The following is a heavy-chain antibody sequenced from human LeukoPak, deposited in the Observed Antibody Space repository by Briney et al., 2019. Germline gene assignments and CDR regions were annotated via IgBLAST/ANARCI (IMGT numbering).Heavy chain of an antibody. CDR3: TPDLYSKYKGYFDY. D-gene: IGHD4-11*01. J-gene: IGHJ4*02. CDR2: IKSKTDGGTT. Sequence: GSLRLSCAASGFTFSNAWMSWVRQAPGKGLEWVGRIKSKTDGGTTDYAAPVKGRFTISRDDSKNTLYLQMNSLKTEDTAVYYCTPDLYSKYKGYFDYWGQGTLVTVSS. CDR1: GFTFSNAW. V-gene: IGHV3-15*05.